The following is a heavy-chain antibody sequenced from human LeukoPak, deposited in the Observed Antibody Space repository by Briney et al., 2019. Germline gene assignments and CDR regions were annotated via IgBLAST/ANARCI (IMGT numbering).Heavy chain of an antibody. J-gene: IGHJ4*02. D-gene: IGHD1-26*01. CDR2: ISLTGET. Sequence: ASETLSLTCGVSGVSIRSTNWWSWVRQPPGQGLERIGEISLTGETNYNPSLNGRVTMSLDGSRNQLSLTLTSVTAADTAIYYCSRESGAFCPFGYWGQGTLVIVPP. V-gene: IGHV4-4*02. CDR3: SRESGAFCPFGY. CDR1: GVSIRSTNW.